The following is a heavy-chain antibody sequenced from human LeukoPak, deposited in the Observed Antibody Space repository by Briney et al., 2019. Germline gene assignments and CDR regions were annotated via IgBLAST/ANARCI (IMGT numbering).Heavy chain of an antibody. J-gene: IGHJ6*02. CDR1: GFTFSSYW. CDR2: IKQDGSEK. CDR3: ASTVAATPGHYYYYGMDV. V-gene: IGHV3-7*01. D-gene: IGHD2-15*01. Sequence: GGSLRLSCAASGFTFSSYWMSWVRQAPGKAREGVANIKQDGSEKYYVDSVKGRFTIFRDNDKNSLYLQMNSLRAEDTAVYYCASTVAATPGHYYYYGMDVWGQGTTVTVSS.